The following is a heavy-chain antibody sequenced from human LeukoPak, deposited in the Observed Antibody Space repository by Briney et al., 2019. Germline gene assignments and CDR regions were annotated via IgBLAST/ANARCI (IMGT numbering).Heavy chain of an antibody. CDR1: RFTFRSYA. D-gene: IGHD3-22*01. CDR2: LIGSGGST. J-gene: IGHJ4*02. Sequence: GGSLRLSCAASRFTFRSYAMSWVRQAPGEGLEWVSALIGSGGSTYYADSVKGRFTISRDNSKNTLYLQMNSLRDEDTAVYYCAKDLYDSSGYYPPNFDYWGQGTLVTVSS. CDR3: AKDLYDSSGYYPPNFDY. V-gene: IGHV3-23*01.